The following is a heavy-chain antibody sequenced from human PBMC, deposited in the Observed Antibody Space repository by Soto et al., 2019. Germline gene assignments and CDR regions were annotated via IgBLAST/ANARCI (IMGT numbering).Heavy chain of an antibody. D-gene: IGHD1-7*01. CDR3: AHRRSGISQWNYGDFDY. V-gene: IGHV2-5*02. CDR1: GFSLITSGVG. Sequence: QITLKESGPTLVKPTQTLTLTCTFSGFSLITSGVGVGWIRQPPGKALEWLAFIYWDEDKRYSPSLRSRLTIAKDTSKNQVVLTMTEVDPVDTATYFCAHRRSGISQWNYGDFDYWGQGTQVTVSS. CDR2: IYWDEDK. J-gene: IGHJ4*02.